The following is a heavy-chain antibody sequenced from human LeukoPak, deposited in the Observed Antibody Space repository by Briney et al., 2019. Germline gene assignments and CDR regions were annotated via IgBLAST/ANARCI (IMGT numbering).Heavy chain of an antibody. Sequence: GGSLRLSCAASGFTFSSYAMSWVRQAPGKGLEWVSAISGSGGTTYYADSVKGRFTISRDNSKYTFYLQMNSLRAEDTAVYYCARSPLYGDYVDYWGQGTLVTVSS. CDR3: ARSPLYGDYVDY. V-gene: IGHV3-23*01. D-gene: IGHD4-17*01. J-gene: IGHJ4*02. CDR1: GFTFSSYA. CDR2: ISGSGGTT.